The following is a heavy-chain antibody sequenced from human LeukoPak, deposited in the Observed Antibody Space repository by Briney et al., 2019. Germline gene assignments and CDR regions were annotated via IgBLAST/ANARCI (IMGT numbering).Heavy chain of an antibody. V-gene: IGHV4-39*07. CDR1: GGSISSSSYY. CDR2: IYYSGST. D-gene: IGHD5-18*01. Sequence: SETLSLTCTVPGGSISSSSYYWGWIRQPPGKGLEWIGSIYYSGSTYYNPSLKSRVTISVDTSKNQFSLKLSSVTAADTAVYYCGGQLWTPTMESSFDYWGQGTLVTVSS. J-gene: IGHJ4*02. CDR3: GGQLWTPTMESSFDY.